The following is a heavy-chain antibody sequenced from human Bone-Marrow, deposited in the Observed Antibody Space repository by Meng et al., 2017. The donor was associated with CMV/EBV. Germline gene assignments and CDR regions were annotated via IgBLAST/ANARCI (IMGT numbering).Heavy chain of an antibody. Sequence: GESLKISCAASGFTFSSYSMNWVRQASGKGLEWVGRIRSRAASYATVYGASVRGRFTISRDDSKNTAYLQMNGLKTEDTAVYYCITSDRTLRVTDYGLDVWGQGTTVTVSS. CDR1: GFTFSSYS. V-gene: IGHV3-73*01. CDR3: ITSDRTLRVTDYGLDV. J-gene: IGHJ6*02. CDR2: IRSRAASYAT. D-gene: IGHD3-3*01.